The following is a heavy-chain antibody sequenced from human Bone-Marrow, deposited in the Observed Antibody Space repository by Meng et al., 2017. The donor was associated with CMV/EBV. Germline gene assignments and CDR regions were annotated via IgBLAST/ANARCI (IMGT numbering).Heavy chain of an antibody. CDR3: ATQIWGGSIAAQSGRDV. CDR1: GFTFSDYY. V-gene: IGHV3-11*04. CDR2: ISSSGSTI. D-gene: IGHD6-6*01. Sequence: GESLKISCAASGFTFSDYYMSWIRQAPGKGLEWVSYISSSGSTIYYADSVKGRFTISRDNAKNSLYLQMNSLRAEDTAVYYCATQIWGGSIAAQSGRDVWGQGTTVTVSS. J-gene: IGHJ6*02.